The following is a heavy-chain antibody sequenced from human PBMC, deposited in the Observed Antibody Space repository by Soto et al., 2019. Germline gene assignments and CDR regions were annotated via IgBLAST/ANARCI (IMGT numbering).Heavy chain of an antibody. CDR3: ARARATGLYYFDY. J-gene: IGHJ4*02. CDR2: IWYDGKKK. Sequence: QIQLVESGGGMVQPGRSLRLSCAASGVIFSSYAMHWVRQAPGKGLEWVAVIWYDGKKKYYVDSVKGRFTISRDNSRNTVNLQMDSLRADDTAVYYCARARATGLYYFDYWGQGTLVTVSS. CDR1: GVIFSSYA. V-gene: IGHV3-33*01.